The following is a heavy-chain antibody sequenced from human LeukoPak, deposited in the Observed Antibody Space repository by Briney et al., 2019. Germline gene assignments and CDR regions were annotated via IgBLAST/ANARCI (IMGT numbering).Heavy chain of an antibody. CDR3: ARTNLGYSYGFNH. D-gene: IGHD5-18*01. J-gene: IGHJ4*02. V-gene: IGHV1-69*04. Sequence: SVKVSCKASGGTFSSYAISWVRQAPGQGLEWMGRIIPIFGIANYAQKFQGRVTITADKSTSTAYMELSSLRSEDTAVYYCARTNLGYSYGFNHWGQGTLVTVSS. CDR1: GGTFSSYA. CDR2: IIPIFGIA.